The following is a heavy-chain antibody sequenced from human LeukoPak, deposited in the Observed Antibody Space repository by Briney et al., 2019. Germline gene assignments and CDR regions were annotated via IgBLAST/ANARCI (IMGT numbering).Heavy chain of an antibody. Sequence: SETLSLTCAVYGGSFSGYYWSWIRQPPGKGLEWIGEINHSGSTNYNPSLKSRVTISVDTSKNHFSQKLSSEPAAGLAVYYCASLGYCSIISCYDYWGQGTLVTVSS. CDR3: ASLGYCSIISCYDY. D-gene: IGHD2-2*01. CDR2: INHSGST. V-gene: IGHV4-34*01. CDR1: GGSFSGYY. J-gene: IGHJ4*02.